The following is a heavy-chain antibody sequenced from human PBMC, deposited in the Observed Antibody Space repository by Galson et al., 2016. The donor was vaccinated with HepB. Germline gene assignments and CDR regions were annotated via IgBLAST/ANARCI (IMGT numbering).Heavy chain of an antibody. CDR1: GFIFSDHY. V-gene: IGHV3-72*01. D-gene: IGHD3-10*01. Sequence: SLRLSCAVSGFIFSDHYLDWVRQAPGKGLEWIGRSRSKADSHVTEYAASARGRFTISRGDSKNSLYLQMNSLKIEDTAVYYCVRSYYDWGQGTLVTVSS. CDR2: SRSKADSHVT. J-gene: IGHJ4*02. CDR3: VRSYYD.